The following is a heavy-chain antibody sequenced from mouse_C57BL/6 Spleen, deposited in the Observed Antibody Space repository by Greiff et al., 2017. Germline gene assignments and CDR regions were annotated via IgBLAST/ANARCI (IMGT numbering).Heavy chain of an antibody. Sequence: EVQLVESGPGLVKPSQSLSLTCSVTGYSITSGYYWNWIRQFPGNKLEWMGYISYDGSNNYNPSLKNRISITRDTSKNQFFLKLNSVTTEDTATYYCARVLDGYLDYWGQGTTLTVSS. CDR2: ISYDGSN. CDR1: GYSITSGYY. CDR3: ARVLDGYLDY. D-gene: IGHD2-3*01. V-gene: IGHV3-6*01. J-gene: IGHJ2*01.